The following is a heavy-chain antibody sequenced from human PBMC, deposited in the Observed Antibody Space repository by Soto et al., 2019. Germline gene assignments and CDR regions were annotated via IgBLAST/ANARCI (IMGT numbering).Heavy chain of an antibody. D-gene: IGHD5-18*01. CDR3: ARAHYSYYNYYYGMDV. CDR2: VYHTGRT. CDR1: GGSFKSGSYS. J-gene: IGHJ6*02. Sequence: SETLSLTCTVSGGSFKSGSYSWSWIRQPPGKGLEWIGYVYHTGRTSYNPSLKSRVSISMDTSKNQFSLNLDSVTAADTAVYFCARAHYSYYNYYYGMDVWGQGTTVTVSS. V-gene: IGHV4-61*01.